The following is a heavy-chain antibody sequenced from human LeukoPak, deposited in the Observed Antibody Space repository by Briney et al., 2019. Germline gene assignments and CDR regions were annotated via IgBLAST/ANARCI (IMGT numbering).Heavy chain of an antibody. V-gene: IGHV3-48*03. D-gene: IGHD7-27*01. CDR3: ARDRDWGFDY. CDR2: IGSSGSTK. Sequence: PGGSLRLSCAASGFTFSSYEMIWVRQAPGKGLEWLSYIGSSGSTKYYADSVKGRFTISRDDAKSSLYLQMNSLRDEDTAVYYCARDRDWGFDYWGQGTLVTVSS. CDR1: GFTFSSYE. J-gene: IGHJ4*02.